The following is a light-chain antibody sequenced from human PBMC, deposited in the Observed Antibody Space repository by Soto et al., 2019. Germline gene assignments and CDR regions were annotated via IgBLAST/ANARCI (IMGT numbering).Light chain of an antibody. CDR1: SSDVGSYNL. CDR3: CSYAGSSTFFYV. CDR2: EGS. V-gene: IGLV2-23*03. J-gene: IGLJ1*01. Sequence: QSVLTHPASVSGSPGQSITISCTGTSSDVGSYNLVSWYQQHPGKAPKLMIYEGSKRPSRVSNRSSGSKSGNTASLTISGLQAEDEADYYCCSYAGSSTFFYVLGTGTKVTVL.